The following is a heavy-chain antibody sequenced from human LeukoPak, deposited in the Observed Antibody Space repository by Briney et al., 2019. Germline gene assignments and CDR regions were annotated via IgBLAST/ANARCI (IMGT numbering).Heavy chain of an antibody. CDR2: ISSSSSYI. Sequence: GGSLRLSCAASGFTFSSYSMNWVRQAPGKGLEWVSSISSSSSYIYYADSVKGRFTISRDNAKNSLYLQMNSLRAEDTAVYYCARPRGSSTSLNYYYGMDVWGQGTTVTVSS. J-gene: IGHJ6*02. D-gene: IGHD2-2*01. V-gene: IGHV3-21*04. CDR3: ARPRGSSTSLNYYYGMDV. CDR1: GFTFSSYS.